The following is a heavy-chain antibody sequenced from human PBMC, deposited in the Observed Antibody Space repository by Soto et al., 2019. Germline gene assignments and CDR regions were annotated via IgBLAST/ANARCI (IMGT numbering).Heavy chain of an antibody. V-gene: IGHV3-7*01. J-gene: IGHJ4*02. CDR2: IKQDGSEK. D-gene: IGHD2-2*01. Sequence: GGSLRLSCAASGFTFSSYWMSWVRQAPGKGLEWVANIKQDGSEKYYVDSVKGRFTISRDNAKNSLYLQMNSLRAEDTAVYYCARDTDIVVVPAAMLDYWGQGTLVTVSS. CDR3: ARDTDIVVVPAAMLDY. CDR1: GFTFSSYW.